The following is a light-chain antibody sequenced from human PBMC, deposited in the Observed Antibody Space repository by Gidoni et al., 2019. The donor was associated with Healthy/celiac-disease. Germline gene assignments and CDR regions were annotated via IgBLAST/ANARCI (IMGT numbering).Light chain of an antibody. CDR1: KLGDKY. CDR2: QDS. J-gene: IGLJ2*01. CDR3: QAWDSSTVV. Sequence: SSELTQPPPVSLSPGQTASITCSGDKLGDKYACWYQQKPGQSPVLVIYQDSKRPSGIPERFSGSNSGNTATLTISGTQAMDEADYYCQAWDSSTVVFGGGTKLTVL. V-gene: IGLV3-1*01.